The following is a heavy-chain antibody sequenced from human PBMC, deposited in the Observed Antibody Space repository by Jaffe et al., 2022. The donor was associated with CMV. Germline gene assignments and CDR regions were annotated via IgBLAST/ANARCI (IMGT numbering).Heavy chain of an antibody. CDR2: INHSGST. J-gene: IGHJ4*02. CDR3: ARKWLRLGFDY. D-gene: IGHD5-12*01. Sequence: QVQLQQWGAGLLKPSETLSLTCAVYGGSFSGYYWSWIRQPPGKGLEWIGEINHSGSTNYNPSLKSRVTISVDTSKNQFSLKLSSVTAADTAVYYCARKWLRLGFDYWGQGTLVTVSS. V-gene: IGHV4-34*01. CDR1: GGSFSGYY.